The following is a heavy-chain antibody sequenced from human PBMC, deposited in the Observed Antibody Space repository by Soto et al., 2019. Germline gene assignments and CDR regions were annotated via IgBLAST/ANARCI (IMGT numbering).Heavy chain of an antibody. CDR2: ISVSGDTT. CDR3: AKNRNTGVAGTSCWFGP. J-gene: IGHJ5*02. V-gene: IGHV3-23*01. CDR1: GFIFSNYD. Sequence: EGQLLESGGGLLQPGGSLRLSCAASGFIFSNYDMSWVRQAPGKGLEWVSAISVSGDTTYYADSVKGRFTISRDNSQNTLYLQMNTLRAEDTAVYYCAKNRNTGVAGTSCWFGPWGQGTLVTVSS. D-gene: IGHD6-19*01.